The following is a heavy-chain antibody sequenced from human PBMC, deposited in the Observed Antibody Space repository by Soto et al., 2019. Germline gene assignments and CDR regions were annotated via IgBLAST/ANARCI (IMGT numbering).Heavy chain of an antibody. CDR3: ARGPRYIVVVPAHSYYYYGMDV. J-gene: IGHJ6*02. Sequence: SETLSLTCAVYGGSFSGYYWSWIRQPPGKGLEWIGEINHSGSTNYNPSLKSRVTISVDTSKNQFSLKLSSVTAADMAVYYCARGPRYIVVVPAHSYYYYGMDVWGQGTTVTVSS. CDR1: GGSFSGYY. V-gene: IGHV4-34*01. D-gene: IGHD2-2*01. CDR2: INHSGST.